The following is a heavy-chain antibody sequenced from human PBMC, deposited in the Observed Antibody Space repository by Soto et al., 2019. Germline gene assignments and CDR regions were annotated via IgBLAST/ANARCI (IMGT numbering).Heavy chain of an antibody. J-gene: IGHJ5*02. CDR1: GFTFSSYA. V-gene: IGHV3-23*01. CDR2: ISGSGGST. CDR3: AKDPIWFGESGSWFDP. D-gene: IGHD3-10*01. Sequence: PGGSLRLSCAASGFTFSSYAMSWVRQAPGKGLEWVSAISGSGGSTYYADSVKGRFTISRDNSKNTLYLQMNSLRAEDTAVYYCAKDPIWFGESGSWFDPWRQGTLVTVSS.